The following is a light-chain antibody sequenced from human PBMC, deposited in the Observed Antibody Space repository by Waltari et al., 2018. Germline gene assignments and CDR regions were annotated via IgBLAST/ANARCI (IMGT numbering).Light chain of an antibody. CDR2: GAS. J-gene: IGKJ1*01. CDR3: QQYYNWPRT. Sequence: EIVMTQSPATLSVSPGERATLSCRASQSVSSNLAWYQQKPGQAPRLLIYGASTRATGLPARFSGSGSGTEFTLTISSLQSEDFAVYYCQQYYNWPRTFGQGTKVEI. CDR1: QSVSSN. V-gene: IGKV3-15*01.